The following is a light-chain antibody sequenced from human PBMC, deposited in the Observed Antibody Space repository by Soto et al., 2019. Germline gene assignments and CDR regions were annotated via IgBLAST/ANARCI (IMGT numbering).Light chain of an antibody. CDR3: QQDSLYPWT. J-gene: IGKJ1*01. V-gene: IGKV1-5*03. CDR2: KAF. Sequence: DIQMTQSPSTLSASVGDRVTITCRASQSIGSSLAWYQQKPGKAPNLLIYKAFSLESGVPSRFSGSGSGAAFTLTISRLQPADFATYYFQQDSLYPWTFGQGTKVESK. CDR1: QSIGSS.